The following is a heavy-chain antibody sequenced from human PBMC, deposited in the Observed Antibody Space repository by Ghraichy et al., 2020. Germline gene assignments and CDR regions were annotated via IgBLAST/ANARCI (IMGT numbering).Heavy chain of an antibody. Sequence: ASVKVSCKASGYTFTSYGISWVRQAPGQGLEWMGWISAYNGNTNYAQKLQGRVTMTTDTSTSTAYMELRSLRSDDTAVYYCARDRSIKHIVVVPAANASWFDPWGQGTLVTVSS. D-gene: IGHD2-2*01. CDR1: GYTFTSYG. CDR2: ISAYNGNT. J-gene: IGHJ5*02. CDR3: ARDRSIKHIVVVPAANASWFDP. V-gene: IGHV1-18*04.